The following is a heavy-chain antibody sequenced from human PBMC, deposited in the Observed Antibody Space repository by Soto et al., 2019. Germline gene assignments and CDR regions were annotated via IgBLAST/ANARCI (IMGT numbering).Heavy chain of an antibody. CDR1: GFTFSSYA. V-gene: IGHV3-23*01. CDR2: ISGSGGST. J-gene: IGHJ4*02. Sequence: LRLSCAASGFTFSSYAMSWVRQAPGKGLEWVSAISGSGGSTYYADSVKGRFTISRDNSKNTLYLQMNSLRAEDTAVYYCAKDRYSSGWYPPLAYWGQGTLVTVSS. D-gene: IGHD6-19*01. CDR3: AKDRYSSGWYPPLAY.